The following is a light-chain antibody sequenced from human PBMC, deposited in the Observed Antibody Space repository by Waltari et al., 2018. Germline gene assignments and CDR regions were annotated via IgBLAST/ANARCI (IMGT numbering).Light chain of an antibody. J-gene: IGKJ4*01. Sequence: EIVMTQSTATLSVSPGERATLSCRASQSISRNLAWYHQKPGQAPRLLIYGASTRATGIPARFSGSGSGTEFTLTISSLQSEDFAVYYCQQYNNWPPDLTFGGGTKVEI. CDR1: QSISRN. CDR2: GAS. CDR3: QQYNNWPPDLT. V-gene: IGKV3-15*01.